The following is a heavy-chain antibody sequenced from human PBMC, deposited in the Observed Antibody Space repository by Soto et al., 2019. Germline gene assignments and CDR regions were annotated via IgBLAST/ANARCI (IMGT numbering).Heavy chain of an antibody. CDR1: GFTFGDYA. D-gene: IGHD5-12*01. V-gene: IGHV3-49*03. J-gene: IGHJ6*04. Sequence: SGGSLRLSCTASGFTFGDYAMSWFRQAPGKGLEWVGFIRSKAYGGTTEYAASVKGRFTISRDDPKSIAYLQMNSLKTEDTAVYYGTKDTAKYSGYQDVWGNGTTVTVSS. CDR3: TKDTAKYSGYQDV. CDR2: IRSKAYGGTT.